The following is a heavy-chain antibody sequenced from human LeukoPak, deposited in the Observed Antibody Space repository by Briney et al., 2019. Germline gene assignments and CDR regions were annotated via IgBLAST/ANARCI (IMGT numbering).Heavy chain of an antibody. D-gene: IGHD5-12*01. V-gene: IGHV3-30-3*01. CDR2: ISYDGSNK. CDR1: GFTFSSYA. CDR3: ARDRSGFYSVDY. Sequence: GGSLRLSCAASGFTFSSYAMHWVRQAPGKGLEWVAVISYDGSNKYYADSVKGRFTLSGDNSKTTLYLQMNSLRAEDTAVYYCARDRSGFYSVDYWGQGTLVIVSS. J-gene: IGHJ4*02.